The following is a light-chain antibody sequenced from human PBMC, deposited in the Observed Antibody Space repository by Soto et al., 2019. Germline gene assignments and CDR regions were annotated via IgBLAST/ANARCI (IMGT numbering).Light chain of an antibody. J-gene: IGKJ1*01. Sequence: IVLTQSPDTLSLSPGERATLSCRASQSVSGSYLAWHQQKPGQAPRLLIYGASSRATGIPDRFTGSGSGTDFTLTISRLEPEDFAVYYCQQYGSTPTFGQGTKVDIK. CDR3: QQYGSTPT. V-gene: IGKV3-20*01. CDR2: GAS. CDR1: QSVSGSY.